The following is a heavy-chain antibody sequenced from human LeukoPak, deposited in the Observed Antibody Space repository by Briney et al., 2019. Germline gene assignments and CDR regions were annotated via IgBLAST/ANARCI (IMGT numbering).Heavy chain of an antibody. CDR2: IRHDGSYQ. J-gene: IGHJ4*02. D-gene: IGHD3-22*01. CDR3: AKNRDSSDYPRDFDY. V-gene: IGHV3-30*02. CDR1: RLTFSSYG. Sequence: GGSLRLSCAASRLTFSSYGMHWVRQTPGKGLEWVAFIRHDGSYQQYADSVKGRFTVSRDNSKDTVYLQMNRLRTEDTAVYYCAKNRDSSDYPRDFDYWGQGTLVTVSS.